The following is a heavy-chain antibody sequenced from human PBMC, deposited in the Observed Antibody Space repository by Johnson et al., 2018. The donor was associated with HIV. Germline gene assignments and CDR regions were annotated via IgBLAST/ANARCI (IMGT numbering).Heavy chain of an antibody. D-gene: IGHD6-6*01. J-gene: IGHJ3*02. V-gene: IGHV3-13*01. Sequence: VQLVESGGGLVQPGGSLRLSCAASGFTFSSYDMHWVRQATGKGLEWVSAICTAGDTNYPGSVKGRFTIFRENAKNSLYLQMNSLRAEDTAVYYCARANSRGAEYSNLGAFDIWGQGTMVTVSS. CDR1: GFTFSSYD. CDR2: ICTAGDT. CDR3: ARANSRGAEYSNLGAFDI.